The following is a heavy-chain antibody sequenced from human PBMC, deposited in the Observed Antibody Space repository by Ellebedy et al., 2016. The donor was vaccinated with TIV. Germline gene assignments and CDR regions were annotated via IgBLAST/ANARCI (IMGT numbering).Heavy chain of an antibody. CDR3: AKSEHYYDSHAYYYRGDSEWGYYLEY. CDR2: IGGSGITT. CDR1: GFTFNSYA. D-gene: IGHD3-22*01. J-gene: IGHJ4*02. V-gene: IGHV3-23*01. Sequence: GESLKISCVASGFTFNSYAMNWVRQAPGKGLEWVSGIGGSGITTYYADSVKGRFTISRDNSKNTLYLQMNSLRVEDTAVYYCAKSEHYYDSHAYYYRGDSEWGYYLEYWGQGTLVTVSS.